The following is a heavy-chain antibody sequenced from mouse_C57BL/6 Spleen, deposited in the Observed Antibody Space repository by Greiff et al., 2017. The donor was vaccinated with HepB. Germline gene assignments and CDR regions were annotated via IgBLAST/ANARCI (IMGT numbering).Heavy chain of an antibody. Sequence: EVQGVESGGGLVQPGGSLKLSCAASGFTFSDYGMAWVRQAPRKGPEWVAFISNLAYSIYYADTVTGRFTISRENAKNTLYLEMSSLRSEDTAMYYCARHVYGGFFAMDYWGQGTSVTVAS. CDR3: ARHVYGGFFAMDY. J-gene: IGHJ4*01. V-gene: IGHV5-15*01. CDR1: GFTFSDYG. D-gene: IGHD1-1*01. CDR2: ISNLAYSI.